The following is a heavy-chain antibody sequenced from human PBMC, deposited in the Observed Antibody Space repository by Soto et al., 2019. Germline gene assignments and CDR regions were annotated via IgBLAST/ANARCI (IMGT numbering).Heavy chain of an antibody. V-gene: IGHV3-9*01. J-gene: IGHJ5*02. CDR1: GFTFDDYA. D-gene: IGHD6-19*01. CDR2: ISWNSGSI. CDR3: AIERGAVAGTRFDR. Sequence: GGSLSLSCAASGFTFDDYAMHWVRQAPGKGLERVSGISWNSGSIGYADSVKGRFTISRDNAKNSLYLQMSSLRAEDTDLYYCAIERGAVAGTRFDRWGQGALVTVSS.